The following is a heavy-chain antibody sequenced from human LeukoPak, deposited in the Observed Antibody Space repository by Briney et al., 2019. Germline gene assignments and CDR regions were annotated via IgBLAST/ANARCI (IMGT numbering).Heavy chain of an antibody. Sequence: ASVKVSCKASGYTFTNYGIIWVRQAPGQGLEWMGWIGAYNGNTHNAQNRQGRVTMTTDTSTSTAYMELRSLRSDDTAVYYCARSSRWLSPGRESDCWGQGTLVTVSS. V-gene: IGHV1-18*01. CDR2: IGAYNGNT. J-gene: IGHJ4*02. D-gene: IGHD4-23*01. CDR3: ARSSRWLSPGRESDC. CDR1: GYTFTNYG.